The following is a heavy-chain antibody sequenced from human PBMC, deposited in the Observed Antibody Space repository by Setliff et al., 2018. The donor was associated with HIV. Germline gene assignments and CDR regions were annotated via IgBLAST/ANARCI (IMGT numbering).Heavy chain of an antibody. CDR3: AKTPSSGWYSLYLDY. V-gene: IGHV3-9*01. J-gene: IGHJ4*02. CDR1: GFAFDDYH. Sequence: PGGSLRLSCAASGFAFDDYHMHWVRQGPGKGLQWVAGISWNSGVIEYVDSVKGRFTISRDNSKNTLYLQMNSLRAEDTAVYYCAKTPSSGWYSLYLDYWGQGTLVTVS. D-gene: IGHD6-19*01. CDR2: ISWNSGVI.